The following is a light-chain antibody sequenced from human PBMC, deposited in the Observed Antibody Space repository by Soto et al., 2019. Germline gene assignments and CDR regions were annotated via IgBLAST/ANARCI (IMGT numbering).Light chain of an antibody. CDR1: QGIRND. Sequence: AIQMTQSPSSLSASVGDRVTITCRASQGIRNDLGWYQQKPGKAPKLLIYAASSLQSGVPSRFSGSGFGTDFTLTIISLQPEDFATYYCLQDYNYPWTFGQGTKVDIK. V-gene: IGKV1-6*01. CDR2: AAS. CDR3: LQDYNYPWT. J-gene: IGKJ1*01.